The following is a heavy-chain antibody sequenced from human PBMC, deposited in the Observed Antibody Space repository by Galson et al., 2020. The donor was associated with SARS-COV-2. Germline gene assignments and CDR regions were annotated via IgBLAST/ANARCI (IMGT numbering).Heavy chain of an antibody. J-gene: IGHJ3*02. CDR2: IIPILGIA. CDR3: ARVRGVVVVPAATQGAFDI. CDR1: GGTFSSYA. D-gene: IGHD2-2*01. V-gene: IGHV1-69*10. Sequence: KISCKASGGTFSSYAISWVRQAPGQGLEWMGGIIPILGIANYAQKFQGRVTITADKSTSTAYMELSSLRSEDTAVYYCARVRGVVVVPAATQGAFDIWGQGTMVTVSS.